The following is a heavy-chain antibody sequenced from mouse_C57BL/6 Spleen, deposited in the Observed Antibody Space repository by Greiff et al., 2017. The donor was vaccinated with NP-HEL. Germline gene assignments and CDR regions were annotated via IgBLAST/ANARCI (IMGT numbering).Heavy chain of an antibody. D-gene: IGHD2-12*01. CDR3: ARYSFYFDY. J-gene: IGHJ2*01. CDR2: ISDGGSYT. CDR1: GFTFSSYA. Sequence: EVKLMESGGGLVKPGGSLKLSCAASGFTFSSYAMSWVRQTPEKRLEWVATISDGGSYTYYPDNVKGRFTISRDNASNNLYLQMSHLKSEDTAMYYCARYSFYFDYWGQGTTLTVSS. V-gene: IGHV5-4*03.